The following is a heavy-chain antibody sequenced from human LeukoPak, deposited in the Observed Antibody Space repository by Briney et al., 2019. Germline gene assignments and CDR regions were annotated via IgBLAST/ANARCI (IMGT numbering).Heavy chain of an antibody. CDR1: GFTFSSYT. V-gene: IGHV3-21*01. D-gene: IGHD3-22*01. CDR2: ISSSSTYI. CDR3: ARDQRYYDNSGSLRYYFDY. J-gene: IGHJ4*02. Sequence: GGSLRLSCAASGFTFSSYTMNWVRQAPGKGLEWVSSISSSSTYIYSADSVKGRFTISRDNAKNSLYLQMNSLRAEDTAVYYCARDQRYYDNSGSLRYYFDYWGQGTLVTVSS.